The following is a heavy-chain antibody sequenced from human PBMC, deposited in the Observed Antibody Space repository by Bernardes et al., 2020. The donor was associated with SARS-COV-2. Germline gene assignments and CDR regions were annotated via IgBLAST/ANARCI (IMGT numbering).Heavy chain of an antibody. D-gene: IGHD2-15*01. CDR3: ARGWRENSFDY. Sequence: GGSLRLSCAASGFTFSRYWMHWVRQVPGNGLVWVSRINPEGTTTNYADSVKGRFTISRDNAKNTLYLQMNSLRAEDTAVYYCARGWRENSFDYWGQGALVTVSS. J-gene: IGHJ4*02. CDR2: INPEGTTT. V-gene: IGHV3-74*01. CDR1: GFTFSRYW.